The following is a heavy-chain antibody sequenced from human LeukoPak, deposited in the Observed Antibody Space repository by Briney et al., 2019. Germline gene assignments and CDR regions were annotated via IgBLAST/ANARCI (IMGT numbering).Heavy chain of an antibody. CDR2: ISYDGTNK. CDR1: GFTFSSYG. D-gene: IGHD5-18*01. J-gene: IGHJ6*04. V-gene: IGHV3-30*18. CDR3: AKSGYSYEMDV. Sequence: QPGRSLRLSCAASGFTFSSYGIHWVRQAPGKGLEWVALISYDGTNKYYTDSVKGRFTISRDNSKNTLYLQMNSLRAEDTAVYYCAKSGYSYEMDVWGKGTTVTISS.